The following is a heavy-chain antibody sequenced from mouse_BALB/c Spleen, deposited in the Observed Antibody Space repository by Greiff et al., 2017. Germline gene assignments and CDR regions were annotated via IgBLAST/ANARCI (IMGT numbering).Heavy chain of an antibody. D-gene: IGHD2-1*01. J-gene: IGHJ4*01. CDR2: ISYSGST. V-gene: IGHV3-2*02. CDR3: ARIGNYGYYAMDY. Sequence: EVQLQESGPGLVKPSQSLSLTCTVTGYSITSDYAWNWIRQFPGNKLEWMGYISYSGSTSYNPSLKSRISITRDTSKNQFFLQLNSVTTEDTATYYCARIGNYGYYAMDYWGQGTSVTVSS. CDR1: GYSITSDYA.